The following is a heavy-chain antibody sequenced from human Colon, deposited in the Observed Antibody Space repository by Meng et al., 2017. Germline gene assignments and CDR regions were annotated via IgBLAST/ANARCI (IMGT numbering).Heavy chain of an antibody. Sequence: SETLSLTCNVSGGSISSYHWSWIRQPAGKGLEWIGRIFTSGSTTYNPSLKSRVSVSVDWSKNQFSLTVTSVTAADTAVYYCARVKVPAIGGAFDIWGQGTLVTVS. CDR1: GGSISSYH. CDR2: IFTSGST. J-gene: IGHJ3*02. V-gene: IGHV4-4*07. D-gene: IGHD2-2*01. CDR3: ARVKVPAIGGAFDI.